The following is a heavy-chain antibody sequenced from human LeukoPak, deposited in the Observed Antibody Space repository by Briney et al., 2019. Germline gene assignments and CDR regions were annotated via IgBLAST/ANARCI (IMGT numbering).Heavy chain of an antibody. D-gene: IGHD3-10*01. J-gene: IGHJ4*02. Sequence: PGGSLRLSCAASGFTFSSYAMSWVRQAPGKGLEWVSAIRGSGGSTYYADSVKGRFTISRDNSKNTLYLQMNSLRAEDTAVYYCAKDAAPYYYGSGSYYKFLDYWGQGTLVTVSS. CDR3: AKDAAPYYYGSGSYYKFLDY. CDR1: GFTFSSYA. CDR2: IRGSGGST. V-gene: IGHV3-23*01.